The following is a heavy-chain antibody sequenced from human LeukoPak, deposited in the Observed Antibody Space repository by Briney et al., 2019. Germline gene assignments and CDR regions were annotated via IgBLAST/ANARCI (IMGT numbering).Heavy chain of an antibody. CDR1: GFTFSSYA. V-gene: IGHV3-23*01. J-gene: IGHJ4*02. D-gene: IGHD2-2*02. CDR3: AKDRGYCTSTSCHTYFFDY. Sequence: PGGSLRLSCAASGFTFSSYAMSWVRQAPGKGLEWVSAISGSGGSTYYADSVKGRFTISRDNSKNTLYLRLNSLRAEDTAVYYCAKDRGYCTSTSCHTYFFDYWGQGTLVTVSS. CDR2: ISGSGGST.